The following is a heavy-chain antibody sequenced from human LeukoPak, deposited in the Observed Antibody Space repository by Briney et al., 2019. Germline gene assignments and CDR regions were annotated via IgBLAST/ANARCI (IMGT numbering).Heavy chain of an antibody. D-gene: IGHD2-15*01. J-gene: IGHJ6*04. CDR3: ARDVGYGMDV. CDR1: GFTFSSHW. V-gene: IGHV3-74*01. CDR2: INSDGSYT. Sequence: PGGSLRLSCAASGFTFSSHWMHWVRQAPGKGLVWVSHINSDGSYTSYADCVKGRFTISRDNAKNTLYLQMNRLRAEDTAVYYCARDVGYGMDVWGKGTTVTVSS.